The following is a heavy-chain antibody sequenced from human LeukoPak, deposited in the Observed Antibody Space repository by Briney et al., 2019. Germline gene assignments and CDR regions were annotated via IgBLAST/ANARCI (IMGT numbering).Heavy chain of an antibody. Sequence: GGSLRLSCAASGFTVSSNYMSWVRQAPGKGLEWVSAISGGGENTYYADSVKGRFTISRDNSKNTLYLQMNSLRAEDTATYYCAKPRAMTTGVGRYFDLWGRGTLVTVSS. CDR2: ISGGGENT. D-gene: IGHD1-1*01. V-gene: IGHV3-23*01. CDR3: AKPRAMTTGVGRYFDL. J-gene: IGHJ2*01. CDR1: GFTVSSNY.